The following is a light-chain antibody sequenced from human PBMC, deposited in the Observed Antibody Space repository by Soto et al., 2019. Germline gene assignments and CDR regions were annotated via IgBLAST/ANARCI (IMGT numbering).Light chain of an antibody. CDR3: CSHAGTYIYV. CDR1: SSDVGGYNY. V-gene: IGLV2-11*01. Sequence: QSALTQPRSVSGSPGQSVTISCTGTSSDVGGYNYVSWYQQHPGKAPKLMIYDVSKRPSGVPDRFSGFKSGNTASLTISGFQAEDEADYSCCSHAGTYIYVFGTGTKLTVL. J-gene: IGLJ1*01. CDR2: DVS.